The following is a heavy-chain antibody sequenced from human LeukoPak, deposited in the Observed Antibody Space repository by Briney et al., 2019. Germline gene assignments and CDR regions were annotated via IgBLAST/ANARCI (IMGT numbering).Heavy chain of an antibody. V-gene: IGHV4-59*01. Sequence: PSETLSLTCTVSGGSISSYYWSWIRQPPGKGLEWIGYIYYSGSTNYNPSLKSRVTISVDTSKNLFSLKLSSVTAADTAVYYCARGHYDILTGYYRGWWDVDFDYWGQGTLVTVSS. CDR1: GGSISSYY. J-gene: IGHJ4*02. CDR3: ARGHYDILTGYYRGWWDVDFDY. CDR2: IYYSGST. D-gene: IGHD3-9*01.